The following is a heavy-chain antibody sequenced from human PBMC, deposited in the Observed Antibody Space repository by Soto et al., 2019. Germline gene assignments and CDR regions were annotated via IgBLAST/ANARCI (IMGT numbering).Heavy chain of an antibody. CDR1: GGSISSGDYY. D-gene: IGHD5-18*01. J-gene: IGHJ6*02. CDR3: ARERWLYGMDV. Sequence: PSETLSLTCTVSGGSISSGDYYWSWIRQPPGKGLEWIGYIYYSGSTYYNPSLKSRVTISVDTSKDQFSLNLSSVTAADTAVYFCARERWLYGMDVWGQGTTVTVSS. CDR2: IYYSGST. V-gene: IGHV4-30-4*02.